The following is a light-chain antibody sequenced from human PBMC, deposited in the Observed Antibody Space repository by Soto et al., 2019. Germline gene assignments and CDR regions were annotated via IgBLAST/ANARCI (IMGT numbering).Light chain of an antibody. CDR3: QQYENLRT. CDR1: QNINNY. Sequence: DIQMTQSPSSLSAYVGDRVTITCQASQNINNYLNWYQQKPGRAPKLLIYDASNLEAGVPSRFRGSGSGTDFTFTISRLQPEDIATYYCQQYENLRTFGQGTRLEIK. J-gene: IGKJ5*01. CDR2: DAS. V-gene: IGKV1-33*01.